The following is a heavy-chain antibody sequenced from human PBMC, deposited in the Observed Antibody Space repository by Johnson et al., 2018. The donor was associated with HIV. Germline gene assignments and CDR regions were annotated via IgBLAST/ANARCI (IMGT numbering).Heavy chain of an antibody. J-gene: IGHJ3*02. Sequence: QVQLVESGGGLVQPGGSLRLSCAVSGFTFRSYGVHWVRQAPGKGLEWVSGINWNGGSTGYADSVKGRFTISRDNSKNTLYLQMNSLRAEDTAVYYCAKWSIVGATFSDAFDIWGQGTMVTVSS. D-gene: IGHD1-26*01. V-gene: IGHV3-NL1*01. CDR3: AKWSIVGATFSDAFDI. CDR1: GFTFRSYG. CDR2: INWNGGST.